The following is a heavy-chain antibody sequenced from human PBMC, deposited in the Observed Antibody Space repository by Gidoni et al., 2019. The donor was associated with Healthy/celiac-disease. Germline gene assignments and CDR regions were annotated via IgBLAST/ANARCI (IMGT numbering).Heavy chain of an antibody. V-gene: IGHV3-21*01. CDR1: GFTFSSYS. CDR2: ISSSSSYI. Sequence: EVHLVESGGGLVKPGGSLRLSCAASGFTFSSYSMNWVRQAPGKGLEWVSSISSSSSYIYYADSVKGRFTISRDNAKNSLYLQMNSLRAEDTAVYYCARDGWELSAGSPFDYWGQGTLVTVSS. CDR3: ARDGWELSAGSPFDY. D-gene: IGHD1-26*01. J-gene: IGHJ4*02.